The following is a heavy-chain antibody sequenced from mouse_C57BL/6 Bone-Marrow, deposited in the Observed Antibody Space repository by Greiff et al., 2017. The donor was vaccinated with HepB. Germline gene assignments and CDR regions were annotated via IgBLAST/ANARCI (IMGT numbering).Heavy chain of an antibody. D-gene: IGHD1-1*01. CDR2: ISSGSSTI. V-gene: IGHV5-17*01. Sequence: EVKLMESGGGLVKPGGSLKLSCAASGFTFSDYGMHWVRQAPEKGLEWVAYISSGSSTIYYADTVKGRFTISRDNAKNTLFLQMTSLRSEDTAMYYCARDYCGSSYGGYWGQGATLTVSS. J-gene: IGHJ2*01. CDR1: GFTFSDYG. CDR3: ARDYCGSSYGGY.